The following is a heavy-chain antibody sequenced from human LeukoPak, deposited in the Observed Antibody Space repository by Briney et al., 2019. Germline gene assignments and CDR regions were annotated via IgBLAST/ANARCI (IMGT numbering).Heavy chain of an antibody. V-gene: IGHV3-21*04. D-gene: IGHD2-8*01. CDR1: GSTFSSYN. Sequence: PGGSLRLSCAASGSTFSSYNMNWVRQAPGKGLEWVSFISGSSSYIYYADSVKGRFTISRDNSKNSLYLQMNSLTIEDTALYYCAKPRGYSTNRYYLDYWGQGSLVTVSS. CDR3: AKPRGYSTNRYYLDY. J-gene: IGHJ4*02. CDR2: ISGSSSYI.